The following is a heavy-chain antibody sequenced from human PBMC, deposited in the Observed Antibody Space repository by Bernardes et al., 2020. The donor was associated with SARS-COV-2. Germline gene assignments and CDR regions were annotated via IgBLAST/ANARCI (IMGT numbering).Heavy chain of an antibody. V-gene: IGHV4-31*03. Sequence: SETLSLTCSVSGGSISSGGYYWSWIRQHPGKGLEWIGYMYYNGNTFYNPSLRGRVTISVDRSKNQFSLKLNSVTAADTAVYYCARIDEVTGRDYWGQGTLVTVSS. D-gene: IGHD6-19*01. CDR3: ARIDEVTGRDY. J-gene: IGHJ4*02. CDR1: GGSISSGGYY. CDR2: MYYNGNT.